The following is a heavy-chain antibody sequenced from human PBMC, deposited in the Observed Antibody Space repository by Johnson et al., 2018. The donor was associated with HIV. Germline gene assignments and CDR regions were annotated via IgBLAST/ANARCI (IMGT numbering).Heavy chain of an antibody. D-gene: IGHD1-7*01. CDR1: GFTFSNYG. J-gene: IGHJ3*02. Sequence: QVQLVESGGGVVQPGRSLRLSCVASGFTFSNYGMHWVRQAPGKGLEWVAVISYDGSNKYYADSVKGRFTISRDNSKNTLYLQMNSLRAEDTAVYYCAKVKLELRYGAFDIWGQGTMVTVSS. CDR2: ISYDGSNK. CDR3: AKVKLELRYGAFDI. V-gene: IGHV3-30*18.